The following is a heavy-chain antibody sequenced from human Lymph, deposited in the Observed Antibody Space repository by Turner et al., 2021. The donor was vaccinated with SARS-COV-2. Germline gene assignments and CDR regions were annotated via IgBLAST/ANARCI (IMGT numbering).Heavy chain of an antibody. CDR3: AKVRSIFGVVIGGMDV. CDR1: GFTFSSYA. V-gene: IGHV3-30*18. J-gene: IGHJ6*02. CDR2: ISYDGSNK. D-gene: IGHD3-3*01. Sequence: VQLVESGGGGVQPGRSLRLSCAASGFTFSSYAMHWVRQAPGKGLEWVTVISYDGSNKYYADSVKGRFTISRDNSKNTLYLQMNSLRAEDTAVYYCAKVRSIFGVVIGGMDVWGQGTTVTVSS.